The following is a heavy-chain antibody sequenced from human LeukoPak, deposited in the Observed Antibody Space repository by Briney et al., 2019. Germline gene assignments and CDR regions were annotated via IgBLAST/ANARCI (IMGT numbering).Heavy chain of an antibody. CDR3: ARVSGAGSGYYTNYYYGMDV. V-gene: IGHV3-21*01. Sequence: PGGSLRLSCAASGFTFSSYSMNWVRQAPGKGLEWVSSISSSSSYIYYADSVKGRFIISRDNAKNSLYLQMNSLRAEDTAVYYCARVSGAGSGYYTNYYYGMDVWGQGTTVTVSS. CDR2: ISSSSSYI. CDR1: GFTFSSYS. D-gene: IGHD3-3*01. J-gene: IGHJ6*02.